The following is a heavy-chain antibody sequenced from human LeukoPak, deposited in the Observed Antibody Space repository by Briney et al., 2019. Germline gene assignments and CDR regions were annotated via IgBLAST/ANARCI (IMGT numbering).Heavy chain of an antibody. D-gene: IGHD6-19*01. Sequence: HAGGSLRLSCAASGFIFSTYGMYWVRQAPGKGLEWVAFIRHDGSIKNYADSVKGRSTISRDNSKNTLYLQMNSLRAEDTAVYYCAKVTAQWLVPKRMDRKPMEFDYWGQGTLVTVSS. J-gene: IGHJ4*02. CDR3: AKVTAQWLVPKRMDRKPMEFDY. V-gene: IGHV3-30*02. CDR2: IRHDGSIK. CDR1: GFIFSTYG.